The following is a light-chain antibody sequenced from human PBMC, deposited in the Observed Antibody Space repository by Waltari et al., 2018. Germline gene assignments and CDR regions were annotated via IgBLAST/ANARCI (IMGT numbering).Light chain of an antibody. CDR2: KAS. Sequence: DIQMTQSPSTLSASVGDRVTITCRASQSISSGLAWYQQKPGKAPKLLIYKASSFESGVPSRFSGSGSGTEFTLTISSLQPDDFATYYCQQYNSYSWTFGQGTKVEIK. CDR3: QQYNSYSWT. J-gene: IGKJ1*01. CDR1: QSISSG. V-gene: IGKV1-5*03.